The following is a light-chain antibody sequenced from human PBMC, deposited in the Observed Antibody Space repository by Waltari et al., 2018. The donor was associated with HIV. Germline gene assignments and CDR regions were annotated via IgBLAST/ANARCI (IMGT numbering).Light chain of an antibody. Sequence: EIVMTQSPATLSVSPGERATLSCRTSQSVSSNVAWYQQTPGQSPRLLIFGASIRATGIPARFSGSGSGTEFTLTISSLQSEDFTVYYCQQYDNWPPLTFGGGTKVEIK. CDR3: QQYDNWPPLT. CDR2: GAS. V-gene: IGKV3-15*01. CDR1: QSVSSN. J-gene: IGKJ4*01.